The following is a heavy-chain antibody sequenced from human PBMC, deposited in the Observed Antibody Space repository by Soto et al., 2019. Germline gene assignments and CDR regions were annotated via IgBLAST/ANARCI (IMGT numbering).Heavy chain of an antibody. CDR3: AKELGGGSYWHSHYYGMDV. Sequence: GGSLRLSCAASGFTFTSYAMSWVRQAPGQGLEWVSAMSGSGGYTYYADSVKGRLTISRDSSKNTLYLQMNSLRVEDTAVYYCAKELGGGSYWHSHYYGMDVWGQGTTVTVSS. D-gene: IGHD1-26*01. J-gene: IGHJ6*02. CDR1: GFTFTSYA. CDR2: MSGSGGYT. V-gene: IGHV3-23*01.